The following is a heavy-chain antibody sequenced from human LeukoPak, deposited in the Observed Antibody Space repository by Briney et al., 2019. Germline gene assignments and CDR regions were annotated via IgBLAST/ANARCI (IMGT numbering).Heavy chain of an antibody. CDR1: GGSISSSSYY. CDR3: ARQGSGNYLSPVNY. CDR2: IYYSESP. V-gene: IGHV4-39*01. J-gene: IGHJ4*02. Sequence: SETLSLTCAVSGGSISSSSYYWGWIRQPPGKGLEWIGSIYYSESPYYNPSLENRVTISVDTSENQFSLKLTSVTAADTAVYYCARQGSGNYLSPVNYWGQGTLVTVSS. D-gene: IGHD1-26*01.